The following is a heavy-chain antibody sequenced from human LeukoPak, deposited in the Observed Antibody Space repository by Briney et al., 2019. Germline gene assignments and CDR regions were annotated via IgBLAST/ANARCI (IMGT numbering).Heavy chain of an antibody. V-gene: IGHV1-2*02. CDR3: ARVTGSSWYNPAYYYYYYMDV. D-gene: IGHD6-13*01. J-gene: IGHJ6*03. CDR1: GYTFTGYY. CDR2: INPNSGGT. Sequence: GASVKVSCKASGYTFTGYYMHWVRQAPGQGLEWMGWINPNSGGTNYAQKFQGRVTMTRDTSISTAYMELSRLRSDDTAVYYCARVTGSSWYNPAYYYYYYMDVWGKGTTVTVSS.